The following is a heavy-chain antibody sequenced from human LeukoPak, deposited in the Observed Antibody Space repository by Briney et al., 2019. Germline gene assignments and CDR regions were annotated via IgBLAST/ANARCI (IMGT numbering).Heavy chain of an antibody. Sequence: GESLQISCKGSGYTFTTYWIGWVRQMPGRGLEWMGFIYPADSHTTYSQSFQGQVTISADRSISTAYLQWSSLKASDTAMYYCARLYCSTTSRPGRGPYFDYWAQGTLVTVSS. CDR1: GYTFTTYW. J-gene: IGHJ4*02. CDR2: IYPADSHT. V-gene: IGHV5-51*01. CDR3: ARLYCSTTSRPGRGPYFDY. D-gene: IGHD2-2*01.